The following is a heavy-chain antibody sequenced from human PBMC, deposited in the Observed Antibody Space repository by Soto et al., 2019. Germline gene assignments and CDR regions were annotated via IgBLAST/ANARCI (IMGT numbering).Heavy chain of an antibody. D-gene: IGHD3-10*01. CDR3: AKNGEYYYGLDYIDY. J-gene: IGHJ4*02. V-gene: IGHV3-30*18. CDR1: GFTFSSYG. CDR2: ISYDGSNK. Sequence: PGGSLRLSCAASGFTFSSYGMHWVRQAPGKGLEWVALISYDGSNKYYADSVKGRITISRDNSKNTLYLQMNSLRAEDTAVYYCAKNGEYYYGLDYIDYWGQGTLVTVSS.